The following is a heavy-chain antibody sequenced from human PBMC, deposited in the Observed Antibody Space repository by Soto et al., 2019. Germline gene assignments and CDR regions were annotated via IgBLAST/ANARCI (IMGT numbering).Heavy chain of an antibody. D-gene: IGHD2-2*01. V-gene: IGHV4-34*01. J-gene: IGHJ5*02. CDR1: GGSFSGYY. Sequence: QVQLQQWGAGLLKPSETLSLTCAVYGGSFSGYYWSWIRQPPGKGLEWIGDVNLSRSTNYNPSLKSRVTISGDTSKTQFSLNLSSVTAADTAMYYCAGGPATLSCGQGTLVTVSS. CDR2: VNLSRST. CDR3: AGGPATLS.